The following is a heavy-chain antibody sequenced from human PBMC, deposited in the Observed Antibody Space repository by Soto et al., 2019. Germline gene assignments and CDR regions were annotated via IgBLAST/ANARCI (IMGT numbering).Heavy chain of an antibody. CDR1: GYPFTGYY. D-gene: IGHD2-8*01. CDR3: ARGGMLMNFDY. Sequence: ASLKVSCKSSGYPFTGYYIHWVRQAPGQGLEWMGWINPNSGGTNYAQKFQGWVTMTRDTSISTAYMELSRLRSDDTAVYYCARGGMLMNFDYWGQGTLVTVSS. V-gene: IGHV1-2*04. J-gene: IGHJ4*02. CDR2: INPNSGGT.